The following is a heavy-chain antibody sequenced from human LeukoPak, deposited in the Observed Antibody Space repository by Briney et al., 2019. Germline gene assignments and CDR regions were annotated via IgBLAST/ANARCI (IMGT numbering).Heavy chain of an antibody. V-gene: IGHV3-48*03. D-gene: IGHD6-13*01. Sequence: GGSLRLSCAASGFTVSSNYMNWVRQAPGKGLEWVSYISSSGSTIYYADSVKGRFTISRDNAKNSLYLQMNSLRAEDTAVYYCARIPRIATPGAYFWGQGTLVTVSS. J-gene: IGHJ4*02. CDR2: ISSSGSTI. CDR1: GFTVSSNY. CDR3: ARIPRIATPGAYF.